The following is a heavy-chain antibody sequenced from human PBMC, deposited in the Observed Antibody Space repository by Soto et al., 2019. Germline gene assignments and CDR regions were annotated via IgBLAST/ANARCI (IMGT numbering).Heavy chain of an antibody. D-gene: IGHD2-15*01. CDR1: GFTFSSYA. CDR3: AKVVLGYCSGGSCYPAFDI. Sequence: PGGSLRLSCAASGFTFSSYAMSWVRQAPGKGLEWVSAISGSGGSTYYADSVKGRFTISRDNSKNTLYLQMNSLRAEDTAVYYCAKVVLGYCSGGSCYPAFDIWGQGTMVTVSS. J-gene: IGHJ3*02. V-gene: IGHV3-23*01. CDR2: ISGSGGST.